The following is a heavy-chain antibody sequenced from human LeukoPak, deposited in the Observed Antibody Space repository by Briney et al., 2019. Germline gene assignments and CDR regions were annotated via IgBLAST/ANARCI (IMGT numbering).Heavy chain of an antibody. D-gene: IGHD3-16*01. J-gene: IGHJ3*02. CDR2: ISNDGSRK. CDR3: ARDGLWGAPEGFDI. Sequence: GGSLRLSCAPSGFTFSRHGMHWVRQAPGKGLEWVAIISNDGSRKYYAHSVEGRFTISRDNSKNTLYLQMDSLRAEDTAVYYCARDGLWGAPEGFDIWGQGTMVTVSS. CDR1: GFTFSRHG. V-gene: IGHV3-30*03.